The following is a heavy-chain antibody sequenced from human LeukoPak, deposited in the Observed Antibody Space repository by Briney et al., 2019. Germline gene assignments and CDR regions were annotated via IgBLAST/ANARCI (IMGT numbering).Heavy chain of an antibody. CDR3: ARERIGSGSLDL. CDR1: GGSISSSSYY. CDR2: IYYSGST. V-gene: IGHV4-39*07. D-gene: IGHD3-10*01. Sequence: PSETLSLTCTVSGGSISSSSYYWGWIRQPPGKGLEWIGSIYYSGSTYYNPSPKSRVTISVDTSKNQFSLKLSSVTAADTAVYYCARERIGSGSLDLWGQGTLVTVSS. J-gene: IGHJ5*02.